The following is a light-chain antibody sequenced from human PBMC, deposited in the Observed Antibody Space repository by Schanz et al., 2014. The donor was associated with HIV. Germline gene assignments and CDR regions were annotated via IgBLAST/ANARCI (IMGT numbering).Light chain of an antibody. CDR3: AAWDDSLNGVV. Sequence: QSVLTQPPSASGTPGLRVTISCSGSSSNIGTNTVHWYQQLPETAPTLLIYSDDQRPSGVPDRFSGSKSGTSASLAISGLQSEDEADYYCAAWDDSLNGVVFGGGTKLTVL. J-gene: IGLJ3*02. CDR1: SSNIGTNT. CDR2: SDD. V-gene: IGLV1-44*01.